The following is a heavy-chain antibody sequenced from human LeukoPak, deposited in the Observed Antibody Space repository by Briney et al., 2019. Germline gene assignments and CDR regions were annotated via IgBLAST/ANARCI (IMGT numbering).Heavy chain of an antibody. J-gene: IGHJ3*02. CDR2: IYYSGST. Sequence: SETLSLTCTVSGGSVSSGSYYWSWIRQPPGKGLEWIGYIYYSGSTNYNPSLKSRVTISVDTSKNQFSLKLSSVTAADTAVYYCARTGREAFDIWGQGTMVTVSS. V-gene: IGHV4-61*01. CDR1: GGSVSSGSYY. CDR3: ARTGREAFDI. D-gene: IGHD3-10*01.